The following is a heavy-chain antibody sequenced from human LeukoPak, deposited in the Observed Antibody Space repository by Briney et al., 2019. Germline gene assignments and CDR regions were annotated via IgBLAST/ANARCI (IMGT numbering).Heavy chain of an antibody. CDR1: GFTVSSNY. CDR3: ARATGGDYNY. D-gene: IGHD7-27*01. Sequence: GGSLRLSCAASGFTVSSNYMSWVRQAPGKGLEWVSVIYTGGSTYYADSVRGRFTISRDNSKNTLYLQMNSLRADDTAVYYCARATGGDYNYWGQGTLVTVSS. V-gene: IGHV3-53*01. J-gene: IGHJ4*02. CDR2: IYTGGST.